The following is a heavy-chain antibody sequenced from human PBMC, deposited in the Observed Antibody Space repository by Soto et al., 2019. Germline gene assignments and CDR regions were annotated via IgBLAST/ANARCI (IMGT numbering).Heavy chain of an antibody. CDR2: INPNSGGT. CDR1: GYTFTGYY. J-gene: IGHJ3*02. Sequence: ASVKVSCKASGYTFTGYYMHWVRQAPGQGLEWMGWINPNSGGTNYAQKFQGRVTMTRDTSISTAYMELSRLRSDDTAVYYCASHLAYCGGDCYSDDAFDIWGQGTMVTV. V-gene: IGHV1-2*02. D-gene: IGHD2-21*02. CDR3: ASHLAYCGGDCYSDDAFDI.